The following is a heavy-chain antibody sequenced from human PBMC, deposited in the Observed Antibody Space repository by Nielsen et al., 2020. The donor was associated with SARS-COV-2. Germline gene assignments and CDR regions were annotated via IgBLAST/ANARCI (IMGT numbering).Heavy chain of an antibody. CDR2: IYTSGST. D-gene: IGHD3-22*01. V-gene: IGHV4-61*02. CDR3: ARGGWYYDSSGYYGVFDY. CDR1: GGSISSGSYY. Sequence: SETLSPTCTVSGGSISSGSYYWSWIRQPAGKGLEWIGRIYTSGSTNYNPSLKSRVTISVDTSKNQFSLKLSSVTAADTAVYYCARGGWYYDSSGYYGVFDYWGQGTLVTVSS. J-gene: IGHJ4*02.